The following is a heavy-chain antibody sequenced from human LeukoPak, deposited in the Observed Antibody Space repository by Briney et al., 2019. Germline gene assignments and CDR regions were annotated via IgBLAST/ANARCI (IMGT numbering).Heavy chain of an antibody. D-gene: IGHD2-15*01. Sequence: SQTLSLNCAVSGGSISSGGYSWSWIRQPPGKGLEWIGYIYHSGSTYYNPSLKSRVTISVDRSKNQFSLKLSSVTAADTAVYYCARGGSGDAFDIWGQGTMVTVSS. CDR1: GGSISSGGYS. CDR2: IYHSGST. V-gene: IGHV4-30-2*01. J-gene: IGHJ3*02. CDR3: ARGGSGDAFDI.